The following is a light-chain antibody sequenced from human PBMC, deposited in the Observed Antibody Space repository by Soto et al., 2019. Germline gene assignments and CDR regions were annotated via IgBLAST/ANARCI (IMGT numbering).Light chain of an antibody. Sequence: EIVLTQSPGTLSLSPGERATLSCRASQSVSNSHLAWHQQKPGQAPRLLIFGVSSRAAGIPDRFSGSGSGTDFTLTISRLEPEDYAVYYCQQYDKSPLTFGRGTRWISN. CDR1: QSVSNSH. CDR2: GVS. V-gene: IGKV3-20*01. J-gene: IGKJ4*01. CDR3: QQYDKSPLT.